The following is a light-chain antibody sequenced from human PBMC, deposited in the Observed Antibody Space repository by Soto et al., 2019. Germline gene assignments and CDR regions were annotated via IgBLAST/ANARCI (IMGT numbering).Light chain of an antibody. CDR3: MQTTQFPFT. J-gene: IGKJ3*01. CDR1: QSLLHSDGNTY. CDR2: RIS. Sequence: DIVMTQTPLSSPVTLGQPASISCRSSQSLLHSDGNTYLSWLHQRPGQPPRLLIRRISDRFSGVPDRFSGSGAGTDFTLHISRVEAEDVGVYYCMQTTQFPFTFGPGTKVDIK. V-gene: IGKV2-24*01.